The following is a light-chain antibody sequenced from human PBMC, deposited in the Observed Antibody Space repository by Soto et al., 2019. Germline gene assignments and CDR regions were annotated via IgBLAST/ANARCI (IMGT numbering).Light chain of an antibody. CDR1: QSINKN. V-gene: IGKV3-15*01. J-gene: IGKJ4*01. CDR3: QQYHNWPPLT. CDR2: DAS. Sequence: EIVMTQSPATLSVSPGERATLSCRASQSINKNLAWYQQKPAQAPRLLIFDASTRATGTPARFRGSGSGTAFSLTISSLQHADFVIYYCQQYHNWPPLTFGGGTKVEIK.